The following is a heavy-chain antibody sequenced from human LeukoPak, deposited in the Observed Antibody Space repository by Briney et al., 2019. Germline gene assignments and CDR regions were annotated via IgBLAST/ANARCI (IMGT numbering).Heavy chain of an antibody. CDR1: GYTFTSYD. V-gene: IGHV1-8*01. J-gene: IGHJ4*02. CDR3: ARGGREYGSGSYYHDH. CDR2: MNPNSGNT. Sequence: ASVTVSFKASGYTFTSYDINWVRQATGQGLEWMGWMNPNSGNTGYAQKFQGRVTMTRNTSISTAYMELSSLRSEDTAVYYCARGGREYGSGSYYHDHWGQGTLVTVSS. D-gene: IGHD3-10*01.